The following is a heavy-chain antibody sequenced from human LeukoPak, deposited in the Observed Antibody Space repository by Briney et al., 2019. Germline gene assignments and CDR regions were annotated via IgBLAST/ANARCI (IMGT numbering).Heavy chain of an antibody. CDR3: TAAGQT. Sequence: GGSLRLSCAASGLTISNTWVTWVPQAPGKGLDWVGRSKSETNGGTTDYAAPVRGRFTISKDDSKNTLYLQMNSLKIEDTAVYYCTAAGQTGGQGTLVTVSS. CDR1: GLTISNTW. D-gene: IGHD1-1*01. CDR2: SKSETNGGTT. J-gene: IGHJ4*02. V-gene: IGHV3-15*01.